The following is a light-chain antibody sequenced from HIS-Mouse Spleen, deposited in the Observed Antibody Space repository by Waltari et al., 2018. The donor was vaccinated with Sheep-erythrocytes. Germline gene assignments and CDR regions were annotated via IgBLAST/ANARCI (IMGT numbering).Light chain of an antibody. V-gene: IGKV4-1*01. CDR1: QSVLYSSNNKNY. CDR2: WAS. J-gene: IGKJ4*01. Sequence: DIVMIQSPDSLAVSLGERATINCKSSQSVLYSSNNKNYLAWYQQKPGQPPKLLIYWASTRESGVPDRFRGSGSGTDFTLTISSQQAEDVAVYYCQQYYSTPLTFGGGTKVEIK. CDR3: QQYYSTPLT.